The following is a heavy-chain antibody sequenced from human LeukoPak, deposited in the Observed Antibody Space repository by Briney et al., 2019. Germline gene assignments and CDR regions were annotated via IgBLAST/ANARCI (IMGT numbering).Heavy chain of an antibody. D-gene: IGHD6-6*01. V-gene: IGHV3-7*01. CDR2: IKQDGSEK. J-gene: IGHJ3*02. CDR3: ARDGEYSSSSAAFDI. CDR1: GFTFSSYW. Sequence: GGSLRPSCAASGFTFSSYWMSWVRQAPGKGLEWVANIKQDGSEKYYVDSVKGRFTISRDNAKNSLYLQMNSLRAEDTAVYYCARDGEYSSSSAAFDIWGQGTMVTVSS.